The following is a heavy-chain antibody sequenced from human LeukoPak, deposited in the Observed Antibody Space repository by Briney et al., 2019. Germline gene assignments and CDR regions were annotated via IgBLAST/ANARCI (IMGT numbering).Heavy chain of an antibody. Sequence: GGSLRLSCAASGFTFSSYAMHWVRQAPGKGLEWVSYISSSGSTIYYADSVKGRFTISRDNAKNSLYLQMNSLRAEDTAVYYCARSNPADYGDYLFDPWGQGTLVTVSS. D-gene: IGHD4-17*01. CDR3: ARSNPADYGDYLFDP. V-gene: IGHV3-48*03. CDR2: ISSSGSTI. J-gene: IGHJ5*02. CDR1: GFTFSSYA.